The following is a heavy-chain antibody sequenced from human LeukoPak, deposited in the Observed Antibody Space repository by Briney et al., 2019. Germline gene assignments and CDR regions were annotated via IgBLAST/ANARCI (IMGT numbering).Heavy chain of an antibody. V-gene: IGHV1-18*01. CDR3: AMTTVTSEEYFYYYMDV. CDR2: IITYNGNT. J-gene: IGHJ6*03. CDR1: GYTFTSYG. D-gene: IGHD4-17*01. Sequence: ASVKVSCKTSGYTFTSYGLSWVRQAPGQGLEWMGWIITYNGNTYYSQKLQGRVTMTTDTSTSTAYMELRSLRSDDTAVYYCAMTTVTSEEYFYYYMDVWGKGTTVTVSS.